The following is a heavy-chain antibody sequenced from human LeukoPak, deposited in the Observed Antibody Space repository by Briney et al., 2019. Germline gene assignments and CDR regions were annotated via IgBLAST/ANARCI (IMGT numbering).Heavy chain of an antibody. Sequence: SVKVPCKASGGTFSSYAISWVRQAPGQGLEWMGRIIPILGIANYAQKFQGRVTITADKSTSTAYMELSSLRSEDTAVYYCAREHPGIAVAARAFDIWGQGTMVTVSS. V-gene: IGHV1-69*04. CDR2: IIPILGIA. CDR3: AREHPGIAVAARAFDI. CDR1: GGTFSSYA. J-gene: IGHJ3*02. D-gene: IGHD6-19*01.